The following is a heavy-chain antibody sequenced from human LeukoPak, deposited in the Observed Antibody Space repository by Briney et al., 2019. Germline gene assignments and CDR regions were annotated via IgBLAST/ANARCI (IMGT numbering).Heavy chain of an antibody. CDR1: GFTFSSYW. V-gene: IGHV3-74*01. CDR2: INSDGSST. D-gene: IGHD3-10*02. CDR3: AKEGLWSGNDY. J-gene: IGHJ4*02. Sequence: GGSLRLSCAASGFTFSSYWMHWVRQAPGKGLVWVSRINSDGSSTSYADSVKGRFTISRDNAKNTLYLQMNSLRAEDTAVYYCAKEGLWSGNDYWGQGTLVTVSS.